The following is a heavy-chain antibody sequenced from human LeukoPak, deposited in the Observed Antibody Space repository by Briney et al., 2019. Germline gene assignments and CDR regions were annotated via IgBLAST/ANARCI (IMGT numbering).Heavy chain of an antibody. D-gene: IGHD3-22*01. V-gene: IGHV4-61*02. J-gene: IGHJ4*02. CDR2: IYTSGST. Sequence: PSQTLSLTCTLSGGSISSGSYYWSWIRQPAGKGLEWIGRIYTSGSTNYNPSLKSRVTISVDTSKNQFSLKLSSVTAADTAVYYCARVGITMIVVLWGQGTLVTVSS. CDR3: ARVGITMIVVL. CDR1: GGSISSGSYY.